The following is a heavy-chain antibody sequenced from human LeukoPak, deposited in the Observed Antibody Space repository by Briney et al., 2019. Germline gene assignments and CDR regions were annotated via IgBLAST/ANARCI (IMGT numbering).Heavy chain of an antibody. V-gene: IGHV3-66*01. CDR1: GLIVRSNY. D-gene: IGHD2-2*02. CDR2: LYSGGPT. J-gene: IGHJ6*02. Sequence: PGGSLRLSCAASGLIVRSNYMSWIRQAPGKGLEWVSILYSGGPTYHADSVRGRFTISRDNSKNTVYLQMNSLRVEDTGVYYCARGLYRGVDVWGQGTTVTVSS. CDR3: ARGLYRGVDV.